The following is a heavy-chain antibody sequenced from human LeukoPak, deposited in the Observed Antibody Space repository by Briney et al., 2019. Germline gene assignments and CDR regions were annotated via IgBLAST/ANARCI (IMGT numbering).Heavy chain of an antibody. J-gene: IGHJ4*02. CDR3: ARERASSTFDY. CDR2: IYHSGST. CDR1: GGSISSGRYY. V-gene: IGHV4-31*03. Sequence: SQTLSLTCTVSGGSISSGRYYWSWIRQHPGKGLEWIGYIYHSGSTYYNPSLKSRVTISVDTSKNQFSLKLSSVTAADTAVYYCARERASSTFDYWGQGTLVTVSS.